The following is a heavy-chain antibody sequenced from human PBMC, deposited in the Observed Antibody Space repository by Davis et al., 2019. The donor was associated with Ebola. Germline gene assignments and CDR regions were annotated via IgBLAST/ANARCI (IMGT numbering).Heavy chain of an antibody. CDR3: ARVVAGFDY. J-gene: IGHJ4*02. CDR1: GGSISSYY. Sequence: SETLSLTCTVSGGSISSYYWSWIRQPPGKGLEWIGYIYYSGSTNYTPSLKSRVTISVDTSKNQFSLKLSSVTAADTAVYYCARVVAGFDYWGQGTLVTVSS. CDR2: IYYSGST. V-gene: IGHV4-59*01. D-gene: IGHD6-19*01.